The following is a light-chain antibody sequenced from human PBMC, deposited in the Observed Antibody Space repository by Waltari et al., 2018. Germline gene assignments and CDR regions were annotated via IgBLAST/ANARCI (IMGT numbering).Light chain of an antibody. CDR2: DAS. CDR3: QKYGSLPAT. V-gene: IGKV3-20*01. Sequence: LTQSPGTLSLSPGERATLSCRASQSISRFLAWYQQKPGQAPRLLIYDASSRATGIPDRFSGSVAGTDFSLTISRLEPEDIAVYYCQKYGSLPATFGQGTKVEIK. J-gene: IGKJ1*01. CDR1: QSISRF.